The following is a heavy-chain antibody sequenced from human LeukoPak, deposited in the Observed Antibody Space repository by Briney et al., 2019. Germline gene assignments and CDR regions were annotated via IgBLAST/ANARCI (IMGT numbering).Heavy chain of an antibody. CDR1: GFNFSSYY. Sequence: PGGSLRLSCVASGFNFSSYYMSWVRQAPGKGLEWVSSISSSSSYIYYADSVKGRFTISRDNAKNSLYLQMNSLRAEDTAVYYCAGGDDPYYYYGMDVWGQGTTVTVSS. CDR3: AGGDDPYYYYGMDV. CDR2: ISSSSSYI. V-gene: IGHV3-21*01. D-gene: IGHD4-17*01. J-gene: IGHJ6*02.